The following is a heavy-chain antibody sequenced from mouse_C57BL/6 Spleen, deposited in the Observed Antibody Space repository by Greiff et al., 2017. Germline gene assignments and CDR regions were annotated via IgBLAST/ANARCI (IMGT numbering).Heavy chain of an antibody. J-gene: IGHJ2*01. V-gene: IGHV1-54*01. CDR2: INPGSGGT. D-gene: IGHD1-1*01. CDR1: GYAFTNYL. CDR3: ARSSYGSSYYFDY. Sequence: QVQLQPSGAELVRPGTSVKVSCKASGYAFTNYLLEWVKQRPGQGLEWIGVINPGSGGTNYNEKFKGKATLTADKSSSTAYMQLSSLTSEDSAVYFCARSSYGSSYYFDYWGQGTTRTVSS.